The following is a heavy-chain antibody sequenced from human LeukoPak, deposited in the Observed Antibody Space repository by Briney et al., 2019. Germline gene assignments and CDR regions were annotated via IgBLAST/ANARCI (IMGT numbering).Heavy chain of an antibody. J-gene: IGHJ4*02. D-gene: IGHD4-17*01. V-gene: IGHV1-69*13. Sequence: ASVNVSFKASGGTFSSYAISWVRQAPGQGLEWMGGIIPIFGTANYAQKFQGRVTITADESTSTAYMELSSLRSEDTAVYYCARAQGDYEPYYFDYWGQGTLVTVSS. CDR1: GGTFSSYA. CDR2: IIPIFGTA. CDR3: ARAQGDYEPYYFDY.